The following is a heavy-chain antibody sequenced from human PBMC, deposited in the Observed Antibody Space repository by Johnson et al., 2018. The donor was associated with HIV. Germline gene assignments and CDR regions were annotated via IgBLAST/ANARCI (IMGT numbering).Heavy chain of an antibody. Sequence: QVQLVESGGGLVQPGGSLRLSCAASGFTFSDHYMDWVRQAPGKGLEWVAVISYDGSNKYYADSAKGRFSISRDNSKNTLYQQMNSLRAEDTAVYYCARDLLIAYCGGDCWDAFDIWGQGTMVTVSS. CDR1: GFTFSDHY. D-gene: IGHD2-21*02. CDR2: ISYDGSNK. J-gene: IGHJ3*02. CDR3: ARDLLIAYCGGDCWDAFDI. V-gene: IGHV3-30-3*01.